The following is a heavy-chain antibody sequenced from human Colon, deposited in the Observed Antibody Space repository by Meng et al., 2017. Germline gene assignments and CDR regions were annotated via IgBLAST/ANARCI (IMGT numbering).Heavy chain of an antibody. D-gene: IGHD4-17*01. CDR1: GGSFSGFY. CDR3: ATGLRHGDWFDP. V-gene: IGHV4-34*02. CDR2: IDHFGIS. Sequence: QVEIQPGGAGFLKPSETLSLTCAGSGGSFSGFYWGWIRQPPGKGLEWIGEIDHFGISNYNSSLKGRLTMSVDTSKKQISLTLTSVTAADTAVYYCATGLRHGDWFDPWGPGTLVTVSS. J-gene: IGHJ5*02.